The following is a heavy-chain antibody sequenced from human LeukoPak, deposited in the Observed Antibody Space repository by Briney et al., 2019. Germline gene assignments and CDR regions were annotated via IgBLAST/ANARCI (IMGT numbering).Heavy chain of an antibody. CDR1: GFTFSDYY. D-gene: IGHD5-18*01. J-gene: IGHJ4*02. Sequence: KPGGSLRLSCAASGFTFSDYYMSWIRQAPGKGLKWVSYISSSGSTIYYADSVKGRFTISRDNAKNSLYLQMNSLRAEDTAVYYCARIVDTAMGAFDYWGQGTLVTVSS. V-gene: IGHV3-11*01. CDR3: ARIVDTAMGAFDY. CDR2: ISSSGSTI.